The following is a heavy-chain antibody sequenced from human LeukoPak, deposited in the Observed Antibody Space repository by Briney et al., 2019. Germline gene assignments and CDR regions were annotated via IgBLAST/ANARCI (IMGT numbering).Heavy chain of an antibody. CDR3: ARGYSYGASGFDD. CDR1: GFTFSIYS. V-gene: IGHV3-23*01. CDR2: ILGSGGGT. D-gene: IGHD5-18*01. J-gene: IGHJ4*02. Sequence: GGSLRLSCAASGFTFSIYSMTWVRQAPGKGLEWVSAILGSGGGTYYVDSVKGRFTISRDNAKNSLYLQMNSLRAEDTAVYYCARGYSYGASGFDDWGQGTLVTVSS.